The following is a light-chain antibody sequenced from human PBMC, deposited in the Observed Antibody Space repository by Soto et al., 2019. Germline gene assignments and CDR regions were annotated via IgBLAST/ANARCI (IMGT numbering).Light chain of an antibody. CDR2: GAS. V-gene: IGKV3-15*01. J-gene: IGKJ1*01. CDR1: QSVGSN. CDR3: QQYNNWPRT. Sequence: EIVMTQSPATLSVSPGEGATLSCRASQSVGSNLAWYQQKPGQAPRLLIYGASTRATGIPARFSGSGSGTXXXXXXXXXQSEDFAVYYCQQYNNWPRTFGQGTKVEIK.